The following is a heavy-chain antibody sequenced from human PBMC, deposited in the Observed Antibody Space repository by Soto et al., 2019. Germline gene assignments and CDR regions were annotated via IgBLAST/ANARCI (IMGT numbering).Heavy chain of an antibody. D-gene: IGHD4-17*01. V-gene: IGHV1-69*01. Sequence: QVQLEQSGPEVKRPGTSVKVSCKASGGAFGRYSVSWVRQAPGQGLEWIGGVIPVFNTSNYSLKFQGRVAIFADLSTSSVFMVLRSLRSEDTALYYCARGDEMTAVTIFEYWGQGTLVTVSS. CDR1: GGAFGRYS. CDR2: VIPVFNTS. CDR3: ARGDEMTAVTIFEY. J-gene: IGHJ4*02.